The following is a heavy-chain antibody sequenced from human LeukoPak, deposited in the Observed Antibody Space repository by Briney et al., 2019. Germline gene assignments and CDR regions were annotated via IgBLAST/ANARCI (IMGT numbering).Heavy chain of an antibody. CDR2: INRSAST. CDR1: GGSLSGYY. Sequence: PSQTLSLTRAVHGGSLSGYYWHWFREPPGRGLEGSGEINRSASTKYNPPLKSRVTVSADTSKSQFSLTLSSVSAADTAVYYCATWETALVRDYWGQGTLVTVSS. D-gene: IGHD5-18*01. V-gene: IGHV4-34*01. J-gene: IGHJ4*02. CDR3: ATWETALVRDY.